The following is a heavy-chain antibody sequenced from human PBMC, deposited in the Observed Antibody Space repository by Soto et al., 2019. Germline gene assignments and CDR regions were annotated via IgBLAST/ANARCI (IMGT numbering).Heavy chain of an antibody. CDR3: ARSSWYGDYEFNY. J-gene: IGHJ4*02. CDR2: INHSGST. CDR1: GGSFSGYY. Sequence: ASETLSLTCAVYGGSFSGYYWSWIRQPPGKGLEWIGEINHSGSTNYNPSLKSRVTISVDTSKNQFSLKLSSVTAADTAVYYCARSSWYGDYEFNYWGQGTLVTVSS. V-gene: IGHV4-34*01. D-gene: IGHD4-17*01.